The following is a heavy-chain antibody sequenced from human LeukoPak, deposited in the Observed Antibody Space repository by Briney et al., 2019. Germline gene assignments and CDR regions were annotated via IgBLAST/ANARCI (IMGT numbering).Heavy chain of an antibody. CDR1: GGSFSGYY. CDR3: ARGRITMIVVVRTGWFDP. Sequence: NPSETLSLTCAVYGGSFSGYYWSWIRQPPGKGLEWIGEINHSGSTNYNPSLKSRVTISVDTSKNQFSLKLSSVTAADTAVYYCARGRITMIVVVRTGWFDPWGQGTLVTVSS. D-gene: IGHD3-22*01. J-gene: IGHJ5*02. CDR2: INHSGST. V-gene: IGHV4-34*01.